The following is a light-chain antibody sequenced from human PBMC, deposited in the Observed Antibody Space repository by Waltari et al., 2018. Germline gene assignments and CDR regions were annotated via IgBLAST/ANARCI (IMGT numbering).Light chain of an antibody. CDR3: QSYDDTSLWV. CDR2: EDD. CDR1: SGSLASNY. Sequence: NFMLTQPHSVSESPGKTITISCPGSSGSLASNYVQWYQQRPGSAPTIVIYEDDHRPSGVPDRFSGSIDSSSNSASLTISELKTEDEADYYCQSYDDTSLWVFGGGTKLTVL. J-gene: IGLJ3*02. V-gene: IGLV6-57*02.